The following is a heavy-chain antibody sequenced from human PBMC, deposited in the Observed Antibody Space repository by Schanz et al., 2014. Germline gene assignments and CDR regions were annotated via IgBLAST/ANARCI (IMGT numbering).Heavy chain of an antibody. CDR3: ARVVRSDYLSELDF. J-gene: IGHJ4*02. Sequence: QVQLVQSGAEVKKPGASVKVSCKASGYTFIDYSLNWVRQAPGQGLEWMGWINVYNGDTKFAKTFQDSVTLTKATYTSTAYMQLRSLTSAATAVYYCARVVRSDYLSELDFWGQGTQVIVSS. D-gene: IGHD4-17*01. V-gene: IGHV1-2*02. CDR1: GYTFIDYS. CDR2: INVYNGDT.